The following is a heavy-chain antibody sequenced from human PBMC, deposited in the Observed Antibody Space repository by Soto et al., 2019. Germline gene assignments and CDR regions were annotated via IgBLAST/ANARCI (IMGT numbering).Heavy chain of an antibody. CDR3: ARGLACWSGIEPHNWFDP. CDR2: ISYDGSNK. J-gene: IGHJ5*02. V-gene: IGHV3-30-3*01. CDR1: GFTFSSYA. Sequence: QVQLVESGGGVVQPGRSLRLSCAASGFTFSSYAFHWVRQAPGKGLEWVAVISYDGSNKYYADSVRGRFTISRDNSKNTLYLQMNSLRAEDTAVYYCARGLACWSGIEPHNWFDPWGQGTLVTVSS. D-gene: IGHD3-3*01.